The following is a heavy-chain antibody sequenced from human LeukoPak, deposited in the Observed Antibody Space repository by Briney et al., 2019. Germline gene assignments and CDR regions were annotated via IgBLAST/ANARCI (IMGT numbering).Heavy chain of an antibody. J-gene: IGHJ4*02. Sequence: PGGSLRLSCVASGFTVSSNYLSWVRQAPGKGLEWVSVIYSGGNTYYADSVKGRFTISRDNSKNTVYLQMNSLRAEDTAVYYCARDFGGWYYDCWGQGTLVTVSS. D-gene: IGHD6-19*01. CDR2: IYSGGNT. CDR3: ARDFGGWYYDC. V-gene: IGHV3-53*01. CDR1: GFTVSSNY.